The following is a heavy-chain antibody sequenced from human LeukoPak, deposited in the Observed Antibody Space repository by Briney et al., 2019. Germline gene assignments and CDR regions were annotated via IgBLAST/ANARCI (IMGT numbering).Heavy chain of an antibody. Sequence: SSETLSLTCSVSSGFISNYYWSWIRQPAGKGLERIGRISTSGNTNYSPSLKSRVTMSVDTSKNQFFLNLRSVTAADTAVYYCARDSRYYDFWSGYLDYWGQGALVTVSS. CDR2: ISTSGNT. CDR1: SGFISNYY. D-gene: IGHD3-3*01. CDR3: ARDSRYYDFWSGYLDY. V-gene: IGHV4-4*07. J-gene: IGHJ4*02.